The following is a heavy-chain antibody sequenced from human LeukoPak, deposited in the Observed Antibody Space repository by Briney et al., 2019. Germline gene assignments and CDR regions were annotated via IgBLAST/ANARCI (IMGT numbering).Heavy chain of an antibody. CDR2: IIPIFGTA. J-gene: IGHJ4*02. V-gene: IGHV1-69*13. Sequence: ASVKVSCKASGGTFSSYAISWVRQAPGQGLEWMGGIIPIFGTANYAQKFQGRVTITADESTSTAYMELSSLRSEDTAVYYCARGGDEVQLRLPFDYWGQGTLVTVSS. CDR1: GGTFSSYA. D-gene: IGHD5-18*01. CDR3: ARGGDEVQLRLPFDY.